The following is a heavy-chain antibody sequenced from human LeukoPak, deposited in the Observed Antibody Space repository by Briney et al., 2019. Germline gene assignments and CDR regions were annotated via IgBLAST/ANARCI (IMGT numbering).Heavy chain of an antibody. V-gene: IGHV3-74*01. J-gene: IGHJ3*02. D-gene: IGHD1-26*01. CDR1: GFTFSSYW. Sequence: GGSLRLTCAASGFTFSSYWVHWVRQAPGKGLVWVSPINSDGSSTSYADSVKGRFTISRDNAKNTLSLQMNSLRAEDTAVYYCARVGGSNAFDIWGQGTMVIVSS. CDR3: ARVGGSNAFDI. CDR2: INSDGSST.